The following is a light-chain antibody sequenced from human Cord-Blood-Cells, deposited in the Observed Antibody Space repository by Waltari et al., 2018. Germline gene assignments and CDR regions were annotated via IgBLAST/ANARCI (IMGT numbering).Light chain of an antibody. J-gene: IGLJ1*01. CDR1: SSDVGGYNY. CDR2: DVS. V-gene: IGLV2-14*01. Sequence: QSALTQPASVSGSPGQSITISCTGTSSDVGGYNYVSCYQQNPGKAPKLMIYDVSNRPAWVSNRFSGSKSGNPASRTISGLQAEDEADYYCSSYTSSSTLVFGTGTKVTVL. CDR3: SSYTSSSTLV.